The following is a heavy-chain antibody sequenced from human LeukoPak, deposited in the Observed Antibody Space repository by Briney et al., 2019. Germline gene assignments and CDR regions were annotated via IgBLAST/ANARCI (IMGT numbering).Heavy chain of an antibody. CDR3: ARSGSPDY. CDR1: GFTFSTFA. Sequence: GRSLRLSCAASGFTFSTFAMQWVRQAPGKGLEWVAVISYDGSNKYYADSVKGRFTISRDNSKNTLYLQTNSLRAEDTAVYYCARSGSPDYWGQGTLVTVSS. V-gene: IGHV3-30*19. J-gene: IGHJ4*02. D-gene: IGHD5-12*01. CDR2: ISYDGSNK.